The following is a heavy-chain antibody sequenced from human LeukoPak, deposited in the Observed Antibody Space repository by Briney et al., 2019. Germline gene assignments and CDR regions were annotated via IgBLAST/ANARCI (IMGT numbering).Heavy chain of an antibody. Sequence: ASVKVSFKDSGGTLKNNNIRGVGQTQGQGYEWKGGTIPIFGTANYTQKFQVRVTITADESTSTAYMELSSLRSEDTAVYYCARQGELGAFDIWGQGTMVTVSS. D-gene: IGHD1-26*01. J-gene: IGHJ3*02. CDR2: TIPIFGTA. V-gene: IGHV1-69*13. CDR1: GGTLKNNN. CDR3: ARQGELGAFDI.